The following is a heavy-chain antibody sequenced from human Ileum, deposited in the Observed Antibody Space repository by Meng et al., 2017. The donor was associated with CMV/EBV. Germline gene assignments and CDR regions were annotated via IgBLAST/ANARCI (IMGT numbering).Heavy chain of an antibody. J-gene: IGHJ4*02. V-gene: IGHV1-3*01. CDR3: MRGGKAY. Sequence: SSNISCMASGSTFPDYALHWVRQAPGQRFEWMGWVTPANAKTKYSQKFPGRLTITRDTSASTAYMDLSGLRPEDTAVYSCMRGGKAYWGQGTLVTVSS. CDR2: VTPANAKT. D-gene: IGHD3-16*01. CDR1: GSTFPDYA.